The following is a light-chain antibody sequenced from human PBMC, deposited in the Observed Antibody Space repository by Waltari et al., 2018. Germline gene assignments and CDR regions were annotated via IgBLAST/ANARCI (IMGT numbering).Light chain of an antibody. V-gene: IGLV2-14*01. CDR3: TSFTRTSIWV. CDR1: SSDVGLYNH. J-gene: IGLJ3*02. Sequence: QSALTQPASVSGSPGQSITISCTGTSSDVGLYNHVSWYQQHPGKAPQLMIYEVSKRPSGVSNRFSGSKSGNTASLTISGLQAEDEADYYCTSFTRTSIWVFGGGTKLTVL. CDR2: EVS.